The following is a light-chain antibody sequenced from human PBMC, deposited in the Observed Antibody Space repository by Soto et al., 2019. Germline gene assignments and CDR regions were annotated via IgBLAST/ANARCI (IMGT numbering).Light chain of an antibody. CDR3: MQGTHWPPT. Sequence: DVVMTQSPLSLPVTLGQPASISCRSSQSIVFSDGNAYLSWFQQRPGQSPRRLIYRASNRDSGVPDRFSGSGSVTDFTLQIDRVEAEDVGIYYCMQGTHWPPTFGRGTRVEIK. CDR1: QSIVFSDGNAY. V-gene: IGKV2-30*01. J-gene: IGKJ1*01. CDR2: RAS.